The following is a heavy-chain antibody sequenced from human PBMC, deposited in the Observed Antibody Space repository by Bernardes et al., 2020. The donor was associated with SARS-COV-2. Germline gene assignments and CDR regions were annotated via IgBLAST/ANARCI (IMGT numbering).Heavy chain of an antibody. J-gene: IGHJ6*02. Sequence: SETLSLTCTVSADSISSGRYYWGWIRQSPGKGLEWIGNINYSGSTNYNPSLKSRVTISVDTSKNHFSLKLSSVTDADTAVYYCARHGSGSDYIPLMYYTMDVWGQGTTVTVSS. V-gene: IGHV4-39*01. D-gene: IGHD3-10*01. CDR1: ADSISSGRYY. CDR2: INYSGST. CDR3: ARHGSGSDYIPLMYYTMDV.